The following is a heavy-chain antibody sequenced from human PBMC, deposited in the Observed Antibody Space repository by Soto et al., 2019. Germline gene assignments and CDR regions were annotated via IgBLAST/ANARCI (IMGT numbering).Heavy chain of an antibody. CDR1: GFTFSSYA. V-gene: IGHV3-30-3*01. CDR2: ISYAGSNK. J-gene: IGHJ6*02. CDR3: ARGGSAMVRGVIITYYYYGMDV. D-gene: IGHD3-10*01. Sequence: QVQLVESGGGVVQPGRSLRLSCAASGFTFSSYAMHWVRQAPGKGLEWVAVISYAGSNKYYADSVKGRFTISRDNSKNTLYLQMNSLRAEDTAVYYCARGGSAMVRGVIITYYYYGMDVWGQGTTVTVSS.